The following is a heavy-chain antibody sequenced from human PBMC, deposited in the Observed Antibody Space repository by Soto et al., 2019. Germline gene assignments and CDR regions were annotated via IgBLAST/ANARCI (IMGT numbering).Heavy chain of an antibody. V-gene: IGHV4-34*01. D-gene: IGHD3-9*01. CDR2: INHSGST. Sequence: SETLSLTSAVYGGSFSGYYWSWIRQPPGKGLEWIGEINHSGSTNYNPSLKSRVTISVDTSKNHFSLKLRSVTAADTAVYYCARLLTGDFYYYYYYMDVWGKGTTVTVSS. CDR3: ARLLTGDFYYYYYYMDV. CDR1: GGSFSGYY. J-gene: IGHJ6*03.